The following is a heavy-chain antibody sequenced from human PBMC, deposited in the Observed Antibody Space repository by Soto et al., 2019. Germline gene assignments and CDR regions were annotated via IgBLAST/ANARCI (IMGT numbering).Heavy chain of an antibody. CDR2: IDPSDSYT. Sequence: GESLKISCKGSGYSFTSYWISWVRQMPGKGLEWMGRIDPSDSYTNYSPSFQGHVTISADKSISTAYLQWSSLKASDTAMYYCARQGRIILTGYPYYYGMDVWGQGTTVTVSS. CDR1: GYSFTSYW. CDR3: ARQGRIILTGYPYYYGMDV. J-gene: IGHJ6*02. D-gene: IGHD3-9*01. V-gene: IGHV5-10-1*01.